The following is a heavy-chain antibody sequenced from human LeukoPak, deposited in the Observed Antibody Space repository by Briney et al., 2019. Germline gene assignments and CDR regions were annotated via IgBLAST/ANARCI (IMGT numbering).Heavy chain of an antibody. CDR2: ISGSGGST. Sequence: GGSLRLSCAASGCTFRSYAMSWVREAPGKGLEWVSNISGSGGSTYYADSVKGRFTISRDNSKNTLYLQMNSLRAEDTAVYYCAVGDNPGALDYWGQGTLVTVSS. V-gene: IGHV3-23*01. J-gene: IGHJ4*02. CDR1: GCTFRSYA. D-gene: IGHD1-14*01. CDR3: AVGDNPGALDY.